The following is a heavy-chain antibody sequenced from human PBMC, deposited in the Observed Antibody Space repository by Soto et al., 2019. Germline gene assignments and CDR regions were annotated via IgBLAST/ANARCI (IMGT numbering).Heavy chain of an antibody. CDR2: IDPSASYN. J-gene: IGHJ4*02. V-gene: IGHV5-10-1*01. Sequence: PGESLKISGPGSGYSFTSYLLIWARPVPGKGLEWMGRIDPSASYNNDSPSFQSRVTIAADKSISTAYLQWSSLKASDTAMFYCARHRKPYSRGWYDLDYWGQGTLVTISS. D-gene: IGHD6-19*01. CDR3: ARHRKPYSRGWYDLDY. CDR1: GYSFTSYL.